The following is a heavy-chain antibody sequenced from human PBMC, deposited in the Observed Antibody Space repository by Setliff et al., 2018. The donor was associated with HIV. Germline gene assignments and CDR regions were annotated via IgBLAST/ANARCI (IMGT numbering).Heavy chain of an antibody. CDR3: ARQMPIPGIAITPVDY. J-gene: IGHJ4*02. V-gene: IGHV4-59*08. CDR2: VFYTGFA. CDR1: GDSIRGYY. Sequence: SETLSLTCTVSGDSIRGYYWSWTRQPPGKGLEWMGYVFYTGFAAYNPSLKSRLTISVDTSKSQFSLTLTSVTAADTAVYYCARQMPIPGIAITPVDYWGQGALVTAPQ. D-gene: IGHD5-12*01.